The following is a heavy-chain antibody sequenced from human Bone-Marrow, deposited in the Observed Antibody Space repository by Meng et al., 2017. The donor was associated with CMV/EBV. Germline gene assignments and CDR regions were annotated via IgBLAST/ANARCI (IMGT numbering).Heavy chain of an antibody. CDR1: GFTFSSYA. CDR3: ARDGAGDIVVVPAAKGYYYYYGMDV. V-gene: IGHV3-30-3*01. Sequence: GGSLRLSCVASGFTFSSYAMHWVRQAPGKGLEWVAVISYDGSNKYYADSVKGRFTISRDNSKNTLYLQMNSLRAEDTAVYYCARDGAGDIVVVPAAKGYYYYYGMDVWGQGTTVTVSS. D-gene: IGHD2-2*01. CDR2: ISYDGSNK. J-gene: IGHJ6*02.